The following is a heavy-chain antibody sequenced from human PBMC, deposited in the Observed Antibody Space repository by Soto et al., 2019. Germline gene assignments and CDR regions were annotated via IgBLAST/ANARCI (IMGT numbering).Heavy chain of an antibody. CDR3: AKALLSSWYGNGKDY. J-gene: IGHJ4*02. Sequence: GGSLRLSCAASGFTFSSYGMHWVRQAPGKGLEWVAVISYDGSNKYYADSVKGRFTISRDNSKNTLYLQMNSLRAEDTAVYYCAKALLSSWYGNGKDYWGQGTLVTVSS. CDR2: ISYDGSNK. CDR1: GFTFSSYG. D-gene: IGHD6-13*01. V-gene: IGHV3-30*18.